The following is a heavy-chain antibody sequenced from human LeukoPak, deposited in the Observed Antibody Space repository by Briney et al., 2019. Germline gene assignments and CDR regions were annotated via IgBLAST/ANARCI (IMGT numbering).Heavy chain of an antibody. CDR2: IFYSGTT. CDR3: ARGRTFDN. J-gene: IGHJ4*02. Sequence: SETLSLTCSVSGGSVSSGSYYWRWIRQPPGKGLEWIGYIFYSGTTNYNPSLKSRVTISVDTSKNQFSLKLSSVTAADTAVYYCARGRTFDNWGQGTLVTVSS. CDR1: GGSVSSGSYY. V-gene: IGHV4-61*01.